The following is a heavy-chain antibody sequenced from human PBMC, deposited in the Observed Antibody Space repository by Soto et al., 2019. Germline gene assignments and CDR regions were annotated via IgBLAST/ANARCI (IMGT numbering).Heavy chain of an antibody. CDR3: ARTQYCSSTTCYYFDY. V-gene: IGHV2-70*11. J-gene: IGHJ4*02. CDR1: GFSLRTNGMC. Sequence: SGPTLVNPTQTLTLTCTFSGFSLRTNGMCVSWIRQPPGKALEWLARIDWDDDRYYSTSLKTRLTISKDTSKNQVVLTMTNMDPVDTATYYCARTQYCSSTTCYYFDYWGQGILVTVSS. D-gene: IGHD2-2*01. CDR2: IDWDDDR.